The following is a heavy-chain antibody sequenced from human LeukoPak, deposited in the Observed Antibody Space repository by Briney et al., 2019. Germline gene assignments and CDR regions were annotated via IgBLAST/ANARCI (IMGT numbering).Heavy chain of an antibody. CDR3: ARRERYCSSTSCYANNWFDP. D-gene: IGHD2-2*01. CDR1: GGSISSSSYY. V-gene: IGHV4-39*01. Sequence: SETLSLTCTVSGGSISSSSYYWGWIRQPPGKGLEWIGSIYYSGSTYYNPSLKSRVTISVDTSKNQFSLKLSSVTAADTAVYYCARRERYCSSTSCYANNWFDPWGQGTLVTVSS. J-gene: IGHJ5*02. CDR2: IYYSGST.